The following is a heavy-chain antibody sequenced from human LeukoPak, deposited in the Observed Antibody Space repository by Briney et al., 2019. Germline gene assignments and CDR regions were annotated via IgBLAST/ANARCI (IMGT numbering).Heavy chain of an antibody. V-gene: IGHV1-2*02. J-gene: IGHJ4*02. CDR3: ARDLATLISSSWYEVTRVDY. CDR2: INPNSGGT. D-gene: IGHD6-13*01. CDR1: GYTFTGYY. Sequence: ASVKVSCKASGYTFTGYYMHWVRQAPGQGLEWMGWINPNSGGTNYAQKFQGRVTMTRDTSISTAYMELSRLRSDDTAVYYCARDLATLISSSWYEVTRVDYWGQGTLVTVSS.